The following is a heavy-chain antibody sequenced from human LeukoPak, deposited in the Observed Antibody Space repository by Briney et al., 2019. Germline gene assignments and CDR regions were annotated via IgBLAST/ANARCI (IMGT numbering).Heavy chain of an antibody. CDR3: ARDSYYGSFDY. Sequence: TGGSLRLSCAASGFTFSSYAMYWVRQAPGKGLEWVAVISYDGSNKYYADSVKGRFTISRDNSKNTLYLQMNSLRAEDTAVYYCARDSYYGSFDYWGQGTLVTVSS. D-gene: IGHD3-10*01. CDR2: ISYDGSNK. V-gene: IGHV3-30-3*01. J-gene: IGHJ4*02. CDR1: GFTFSSYA.